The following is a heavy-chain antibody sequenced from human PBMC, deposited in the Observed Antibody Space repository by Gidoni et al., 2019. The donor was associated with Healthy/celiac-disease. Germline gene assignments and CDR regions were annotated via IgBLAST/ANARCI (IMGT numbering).Heavy chain of an antibody. V-gene: IGHV3-23*01. CDR2: ISGSGGST. J-gene: IGHJ4*02. CDR3: AKIAVAGSPVTDY. Sequence: EVQLLESGGGLVQPGGSLRLSCAASGFTFSSYAMRGVRQAPGKGLEWVSAISGSGGSTYDADSLKGRFTISRDNSKNTLYLQMNSLRAEDTAVYYCAKIAVAGSPVTDYWGQGTLVTVSS. CDR1: GFTFSSYA. D-gene: IGHD6-19*01.